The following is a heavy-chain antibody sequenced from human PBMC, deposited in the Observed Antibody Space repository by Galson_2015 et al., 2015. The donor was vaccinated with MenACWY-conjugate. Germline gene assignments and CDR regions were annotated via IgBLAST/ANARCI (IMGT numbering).Heavy chain of an antibody. J-gene: IGHJ6*03. CDR1: GASFSSAY. CDR3: ARGRRESVAAVASWGRYYHYYYMDV. V-gene: IGHV4-34*01. Sequence: SETLSLTCAVHGASFSSAYWSWIRQPPGKGLEWVGEIHPSGDANYNPSLKSRVSISLDTFRNQFSLRLSSVTAADSALYYCARGRRESVAAVASWGRYYHYYYMDVWGEGTTVIVS. D-gene: IGHD6-13*01. CDR2: IHPSGDA.